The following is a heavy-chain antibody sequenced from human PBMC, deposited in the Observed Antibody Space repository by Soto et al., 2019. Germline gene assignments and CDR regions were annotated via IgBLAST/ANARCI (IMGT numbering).Heavy chain of an antibody. CDR1: GGTFSSYA. Sequence: SVKVSCKASGGTFSSYAISWVRQAPGQGLEWMGGIIPIFGTANYAQKFQGRVTITADESTSTAYMELRSLRSEDTAVYYCARLRATPSDYYYGMDVCGQXTTVTVSS. CDR3: ARLRATPSDYYYGMDV. CDR2: IIPIFGTA. J-gene: IGHJ6*02. V-gene: IGHV1-69*13.